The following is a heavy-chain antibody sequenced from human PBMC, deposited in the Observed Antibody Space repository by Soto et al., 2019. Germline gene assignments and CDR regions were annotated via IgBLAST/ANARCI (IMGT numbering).Heavy chain of an antibody. Sequence: QVQLQESGPGLVKPSQTLSLTCTVSGGSISSGGYYWSWIRQHPGKGLEWIGYIYYSGRTYYNPSLKSRVTRPVDTSKKQLSPKLSSVAAADTAVYACARVCGGDCHNGMDVWGQGTTVTVSS. CDR1: GGSISSGGYY. D-gene: IGHD2-21*02. J-gene: IGHJ6*02. CDR3: ARVCGGDCHNGMDV. V-gene: IGHV4-31*03. CDR2: IYYSGRT.